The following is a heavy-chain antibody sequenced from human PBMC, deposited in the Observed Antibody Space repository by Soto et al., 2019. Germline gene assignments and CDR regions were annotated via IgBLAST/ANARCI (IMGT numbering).Heavy chain of an antibody. CDR1: GYTFSSGLYY. J-gene: IGHJ5*02. V-gene: IGHV4-30-4*01. Sequence: TLNISCTGFGYTFSSGLYYWGWVPQPPGKGLERLGYIYYSGSTYYTPSLKSRVAISVDTSKNQFSLKLSSVTAADTAVYYCARERPDGARLDPWGQGTLVTVSS. CDR3: ARERPDGARLDP. CDR2: IYYSGST. D-gene: IGHD6-6*01.